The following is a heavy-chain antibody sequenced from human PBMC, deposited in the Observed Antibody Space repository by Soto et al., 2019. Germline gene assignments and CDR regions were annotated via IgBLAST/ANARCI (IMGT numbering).Heavy chain of an antibody. CDR3: ARPAGRVDYFDY. Sequence: EVQLVESGGGLVQPGGSMRLSCAASVFVFSTYSMNWVRQAPGKGLEWVSYISSSSSTIYYADSVQGRFTISRDNAKNSLYLQVNSLRDEDTAVYYCARPAGRVDYFDYWGQGTLVTVSS. D-gene: IGHD2-15*01. V-gene: IGHV3-48*02. CDR1: VFVFSTYS. J-gene: IGHJ4*02. CDR2: ISSSSSTI.